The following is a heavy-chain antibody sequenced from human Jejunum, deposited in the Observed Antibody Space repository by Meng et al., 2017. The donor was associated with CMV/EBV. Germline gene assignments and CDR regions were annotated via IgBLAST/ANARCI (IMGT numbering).Heavy chain of an antibody. J-gene: IGHJ4*02. CDR2: LNPKSGDT. D-gene: IGHD5-12*01. V-gene: IGHV1-2*06. CDR1: GYTCTGYH. CDR3: ARGRGYDFDY. Sequence: SCKASGYTCTGYHIHWVRQAPGQGLEWMGRLNPKSGDTDYAPKFQGRVTVARDTSITTAYMELNSLKSDDTAVYYCARGRGYDFDYWGQGSLVTVSS.